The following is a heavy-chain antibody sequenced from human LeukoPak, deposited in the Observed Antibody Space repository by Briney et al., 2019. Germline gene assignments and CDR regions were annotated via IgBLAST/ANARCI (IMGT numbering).Heavy chain of an antibody. CDR3: ARESGFRALVTYYFDY. CDR1: GFNFSSYG. Sequence: GGSLRLSCAASGFNFSSYGMHWVRQVPGKGLEWVAVIWYDGNNKYYANYVKGRFTVSRDNSKNTLYLQMNILRPEDTAIYYCARESGFRALVTYYFDYWGQGTLVTVSS. J-gene: IGHJ4*02. V-gene: IGHV3-33*08. CDR2: IWYDGNNK. D-gene: IGHD2-21*02.